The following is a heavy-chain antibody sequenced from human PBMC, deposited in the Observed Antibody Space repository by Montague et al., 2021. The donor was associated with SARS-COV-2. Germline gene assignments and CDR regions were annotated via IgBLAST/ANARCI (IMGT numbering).Heavy chain of an antibody. CDR1: GFTFSSSD. Sequence: SLRLSCAASGFTFSSSDMHWFRQAPGKGLEWVAVIWYDGSNQYYGDSVKGRFTISRDNSKNTLYLQMNSLRAEDTAVYYCAREYSAPRWFGEYNRYGMDVWGQGTTVTVSS. CDR3: AREYSAPRWFGEYNRYGMDV. CDR2: IWYDGSNQ. V-gene: IGHV3-33*08. D-gene: IGHD3-10*01. J-gene: IGHJ6*02.